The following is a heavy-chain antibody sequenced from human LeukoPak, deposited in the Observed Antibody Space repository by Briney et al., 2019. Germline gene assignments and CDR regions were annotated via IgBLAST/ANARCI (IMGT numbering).Heavy chain of an antibody. J-gene: IGHJ4*02. Sequence: SETLSLTCTVSGGSISSYYWSWIRQPPGKGLEWIGYIYYSGSTNYNPSLKSRVTISVDTSKSQFSLKLSSVTAADTAVYYCARGVGSSWYGDWGQGTLVTVSS. CDR1: GGSISSYY. V-gene: IGHV4-59*01. D-gene: IGHD6-13*01. CDR3: ARGVGSSWYGD. CDR2: IYYSGST.